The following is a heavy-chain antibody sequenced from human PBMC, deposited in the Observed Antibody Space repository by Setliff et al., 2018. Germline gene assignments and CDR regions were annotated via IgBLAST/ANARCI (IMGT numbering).Heavy chain of an antibody. Sequence: ASVKVSCKASGYTFTGYFIHWVRQAPGQGLEWMGWINPNSGGTNYAQKFQGRVTMTRDTSISTAYMELSRLRSDDTAVYYCAWYNWNYGGFDYWGQGTLVTVSS. CDR1: GYTFTGYF. J-gene: IGHJ4*02. CDR3: AWYNWNYGGFDY. D-gene: IGHD1-7*01. V-gene: IGHV1-2*02. CDR2: INPNSGGT.